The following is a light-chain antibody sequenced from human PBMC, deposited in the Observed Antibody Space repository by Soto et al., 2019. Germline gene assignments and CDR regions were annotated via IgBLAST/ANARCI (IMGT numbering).Light chain of an antibody. Sequence: QSLLSQPASVSGTPGQSITISCTGTSGDIGSYNRVSWYQQHPGKAPKLIIYEVTDRPSGVSTRFSGSKSGNTASLTISGLQAEDVAEYYCSSYTNINTRACVFGTGTKVTVL. CDR1: SGDIGSYNR. V-gene: IGLV2-14*01. J-gene: IGLJ1*01. CDR2: EVT. CDR3: SSYTNINTRACV.